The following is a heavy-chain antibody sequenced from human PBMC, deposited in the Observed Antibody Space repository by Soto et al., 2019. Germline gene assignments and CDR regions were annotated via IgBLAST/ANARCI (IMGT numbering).Heavy chain of an antibody. CDR3: ARGGRRYCSGGSCSLFDY. CDR1: GYTFTSYG. CDR2: ISAYNGNT. J-gene: IGHJ4*02. Sequence: QVQLVQSGAEVKKPGASVKVSCKASGYTFTSYGISWVRQAPGQGLEWMGWISAYNGNTNYAQKLQGRVTMTTDTTTSTDYMELRSLRSDDTAVYYCARGGRRYCSGGSCSLFDYWGQGTLVTVSS. D-gene: IGHD2-15*01. V-gene: IGHV1-18*01.